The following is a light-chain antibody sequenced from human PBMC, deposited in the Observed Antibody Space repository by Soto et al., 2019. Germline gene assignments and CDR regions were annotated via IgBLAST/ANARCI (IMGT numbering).Light chain of an antibody. V-gene: IGKV1-6*01. J-gene: IGKJ1*01. Sequence: IQVTKSPSSLSASVTSRATITCRASQVIRNYLGWYQQKAEKAHKLLIYAASSLQSGVSSRFSGSGSGTDFTLTISSLQPEDFATYYCLQDYNSLRTFGQGTNVDIK. CDR3: LQDYNSLRT. CDR2: AAS. CDR1: QVIRNY.